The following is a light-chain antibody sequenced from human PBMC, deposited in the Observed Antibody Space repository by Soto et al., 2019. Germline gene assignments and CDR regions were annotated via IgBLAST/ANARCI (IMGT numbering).Light chain of an antibody. CDR1: SSDIGAYNY. Sequence: ALTHPASVSWSPGQSITISCTGSSSDIGAYNYVSWFQQYPGKAPKLIISEVSNRPSGVSNRFSGSKSGTAASLTISGLQTEDEADYFCFSFTTDWTHVFGTGTKVTVL. V-gene: IGLV2-14*01. J-gene: IGLJ1*01. CDR2: EVS. CDR3: FSFTTDWTHV.